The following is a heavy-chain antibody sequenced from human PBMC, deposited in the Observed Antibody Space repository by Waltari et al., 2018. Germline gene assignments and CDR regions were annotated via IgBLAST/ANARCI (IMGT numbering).Heavy chain of an antibody. CDR3: AKQGEY. V-gene: IGHV3-30-3*02. J-gene: IGHJ4*02. Sequence: QAQLVESGGGVVQHGRSLRLSCADSGFPFSYYAMHWARQAPGKGLEWVVVISYDGSKKYYADSVTGRFTISRDNSKNTLYLQMNSLNSEDTAVYFCAKQGEYWGQGTLVTVSS. D-gene: IGHD3-10*01. CDR1: GFPFSYYA. CDR2: ISYDGSKK.